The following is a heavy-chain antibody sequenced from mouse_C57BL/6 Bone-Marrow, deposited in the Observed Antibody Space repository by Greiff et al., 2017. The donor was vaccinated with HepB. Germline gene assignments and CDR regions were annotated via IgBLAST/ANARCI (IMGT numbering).Heavy chain of an antibody. V-gene: IGHV5-17*01. D-gene: IGHD2-1*01. J-gene: IGHJ2*01. CDR2: ISSGSSTI. CDR3: ASYGNYPYFDY. CDR1: GFTFSDYG. Sequence: EVKLVESGGGLVKPGGSLKLSCAASGFTFSDYGMHWVRQAPEKGLEWVAYISSGSSTIYYADTVKGRFTISRDNAKNTLFLQMTSLRSEDTAMYYCASYGNYPYFDYWGQGTTLTVSS.